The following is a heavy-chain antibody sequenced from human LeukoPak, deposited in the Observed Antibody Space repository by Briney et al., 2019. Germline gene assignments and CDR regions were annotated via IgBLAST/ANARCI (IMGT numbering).Heavy chain of an antibody. D-gene: IGHD3-22*01. CDR2: ISGSGDNT. CDR3: AKGSYYDSSGSFYFDY. V-gene: IGHV3-23*01. J-gene: IGHJ4*02. CDR1: GSTFSSYA. Sequence: GGSLRLSCEASGSTFSSYAMSWVRQAPGKGLEWVSGISGSGDNTYYADSVKGRFTISRDNSKNTLYVQVNSLGTEDTAAYYCAKGSYYDSSGSFYFDYWGQGTLVTVSS.